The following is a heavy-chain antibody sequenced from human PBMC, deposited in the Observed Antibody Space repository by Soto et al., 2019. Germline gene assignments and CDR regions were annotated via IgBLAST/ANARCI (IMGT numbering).Heavy chain of an antibody. D-gene: IGHD5-18*01. CDR1: GYTFTSYY. CDR3: ARAGDTAMPADAFDI. Sequence: ASVKVSCKASGYTFTSYYMHWVRQAPGQGLEWMGIINPSGGSTSYAQKFQGRVTMTRDTSTSTVYMELSSLRSEDTAVYYCARAGDTAMPADAFDIWGQGTMVTVSS. V-gene: IGHV1-46*01. CDR2: INPSGGST. J-gene: IGHJ3*02.